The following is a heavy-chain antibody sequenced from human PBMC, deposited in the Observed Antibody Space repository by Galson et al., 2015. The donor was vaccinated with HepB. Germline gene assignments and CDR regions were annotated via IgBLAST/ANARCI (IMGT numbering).Heavy chain of an antibody. V-gene: IGHV6-1*01. CDR3: ARERGDFWSGYYTGYYYYMDV. Sequence: CAISGDSVSSNSAAWNWIRQSPSRGLEWLGRTYYRSKWYYDYAVSVKSRINIIPDTSKNQFSLKLSSVTAADTAVYYCARERGDFWSGYYTGYYYYMDVWGKGTTVTVSS. CDR1: GDSVSSNSAA. J-gene: IGHJ6*03. CDR2: TYYRSKWYY. D-gene: IGHD3-3*01.